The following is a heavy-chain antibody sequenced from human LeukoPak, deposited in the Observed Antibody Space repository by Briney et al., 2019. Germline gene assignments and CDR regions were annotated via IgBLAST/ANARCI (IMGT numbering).Heavy chain of an antibody. J-gene: IGHJ6*03. CDR2: MNPNSGNT. V-gene: IGHV1-8*01. D-gene: IGHD5-18*01. CDR3: ARVTGYSYGYYYYDYYYMDV. Sequence: VASVKVSCKASGYTFTSYDINWVRQATGQGLEWMGWMNPNSGNTGYAQKFQGRVTMTRNTSISTAYMELSSLRSEDTAVYYRARVTGYSYGYYYYDYYYMDVWGKGTTVTVSS. CDR1: GYTFTSYD.